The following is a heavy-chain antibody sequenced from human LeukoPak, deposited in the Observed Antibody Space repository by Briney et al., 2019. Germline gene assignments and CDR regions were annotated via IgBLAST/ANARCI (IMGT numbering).Heavy chain of an antibody. CDR3: ASLKIWSYGMDV. D-gene: IGHD1-1*01. CDR1: GFTFSSYS. Sequence: GGSLRLSCAASGFTFSSYSMNWVRQAPGKGLEWVSYISSSSSTIYYADSVKGRFTISRDNAKNSLYLQMNSLRAEDTAVYYCASLKIWSYGMDVWGQGTTVTVSS. CDR2: ISSSSSTI. J-gene: IGHJ6*02. V-gene: IGHV3-48*04.